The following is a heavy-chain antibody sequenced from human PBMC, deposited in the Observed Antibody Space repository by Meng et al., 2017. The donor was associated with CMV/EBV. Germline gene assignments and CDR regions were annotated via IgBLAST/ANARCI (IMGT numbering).Heavy chain of an antibody. Sequence: SVKVSCKASGYTFTGYYMHWVRQAPGQGLEWMGWINPNSGGTNYAQKFQGRVTMTRDTSISTAYMELSRLRSDDTAVYYCATETQYYDSSGYPLRWGQGTLVTVSS. CDR3: ATETQYYDSSGYPLR. D-gene: IGHD3-22*01. CDR2: INPNSGGT. V-gene: IGHV1-2*02. CDR1: GYTFTGYY. J-gene: IGHJ4*02.